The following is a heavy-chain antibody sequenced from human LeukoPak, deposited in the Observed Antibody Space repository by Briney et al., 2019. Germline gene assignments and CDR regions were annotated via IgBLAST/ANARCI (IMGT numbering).Heavy chain of an antibody. D-gene: IGHD4/OR15-4a*01. V-gene: IGHV3-23*01. CDR1: GFTFSNYA. CDR3: ARRAGAYSHPYDY. Sequence: GGSLRLSCAASGFTFSNYAMRWVRQAPGKGLEWVSGISGSGDSTYYADSVKGRFTISRDNSKNTLYLQMNSLRAEDTAVYYCARRAGAYSHPYDYWGQGTLVTVSS. J-gene: IGHJ4*02. CDR2: ISGSGDST.